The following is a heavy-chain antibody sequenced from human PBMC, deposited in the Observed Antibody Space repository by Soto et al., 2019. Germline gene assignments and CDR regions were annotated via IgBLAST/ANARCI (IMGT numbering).Heavy chain of an antibody. D-gene: IGHD2-21*02. CDR3: AKDPRAYCGGDCQGDLFDS. J-gene: IGHJ4*02. CDR2: ISGSGGST. CDR1: GFTFSTYA. Sequence: EVQLLESGGGLVQPGGSLRLSCAASGFTFSTYAMSWVRQAPGKGLEWVSAISGSGGSTYYADSVKGRFTISRDNSKNTLYLQMYSLRPEATAVYYCAKDPRAYCGGDCQGDLFDSWGQGTLVTVSS. V-gene: IGHV3-23*01.